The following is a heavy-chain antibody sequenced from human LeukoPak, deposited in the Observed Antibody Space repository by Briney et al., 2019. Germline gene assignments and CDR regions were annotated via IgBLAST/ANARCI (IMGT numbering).Heavy chain of an antibody. CDR3: ARDDYYGSGSSS. CDR1: GGSISSYY. CDR2: IYYSGST. J-gene: IGHJ5*02. V-gene: IGHV4-59*01. D-gene: IGHD3-10*01. Sequence: SETLSLTCTVSGGSISSYYWSWIRQPPGKGLEWIGYIYYSGSTNYNPSLKSRVTISVDTSKNQSSLKLSSVTAADTAVYYCARDDYYGSGSSSWGQGTLVTVSS.